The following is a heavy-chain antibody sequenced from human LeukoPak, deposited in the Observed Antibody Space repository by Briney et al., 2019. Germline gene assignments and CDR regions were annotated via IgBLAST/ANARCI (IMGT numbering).Heavy chain of an antibody. J-gene: IGHJ4*02. D-gene: IGHD2-2*01. CDR1: GFTFNRYW. CDR2: LNPDGSTT. Sequence: GGSLRLSCAASGFTFNRYWIHWVRQAPGKGLEWVSRLNPDGSTTTYAASVKGRSTISRDNAKNSLYLQMNSLRAEDTAVYYCARAISCSSTSCYRTLDYWGQGTLVTVSS. CDR3: ARAISCSSTSCYRTLDY. V-gene: IGHV3-74*01.